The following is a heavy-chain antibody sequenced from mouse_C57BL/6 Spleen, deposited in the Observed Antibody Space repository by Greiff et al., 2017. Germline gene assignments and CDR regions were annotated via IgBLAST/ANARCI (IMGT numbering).Heavy chain of an antibody. CDR1: GYSITSGYY. J-gene: IGHJ4*01. D-gene: IGHD1-1*02. CDR3: ARYGYYAMDY. CDR2: ISYDGSN. Sequence: EVQLQQSGPGLVKPSQSLSLTCSVTGYSITSGYYWNWIRQFPGNKLEWMGYISYDGSNNYNPSLKNRISITRAPSKNQFFLKLNSVTTEDTATYYCARYGYYAMDYWGQGTSVTVSS. V-gene: IGHV3-6*01.